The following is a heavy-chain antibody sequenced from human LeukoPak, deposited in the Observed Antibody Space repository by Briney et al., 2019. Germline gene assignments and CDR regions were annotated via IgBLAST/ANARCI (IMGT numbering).Heavy chain of an antibody. D-gene: IGHD3-3*01. CDR3: ARAGSITIFGVVVAHNWFDP. CDR2: ISAYNGNT. Sequence: ASVTVSFKASVYTFSIYGVRWVRQPPGQGLEWVGWISAYNGNTNYAQKLQGRVTMTTDTSTSTAYMQLRSLRSDDTAVYYCARAGSITIFGVVVAHNWFDPWGEGTLVTVSS. V-gene: IGHV1-18*01. J-gene: IGHJ5*02. CDR1: VYTFSIYG.